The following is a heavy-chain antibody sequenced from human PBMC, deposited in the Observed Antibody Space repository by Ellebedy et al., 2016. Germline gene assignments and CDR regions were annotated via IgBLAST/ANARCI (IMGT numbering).Heavy chain of an antibody. Sequence: ASVKVSCXASGYTFTSYDINWVRQATGQGLEWMGWMNPNSGNTGYAQKFQGRVTMTRNTSISTAYMELSSLRSEDTAVYYCAKEAEGYCSSTSCQNDDYWGQGTLVTVSS. CDR2: MNPNSGNT. CDR1: GYTFTSYD. J-gene: IGHJ4*02. D-gene: IGHD2-2*01. V-gene: IGHV1-8*01. CDR3: AKEAEGYCSSTSCQNDDY.